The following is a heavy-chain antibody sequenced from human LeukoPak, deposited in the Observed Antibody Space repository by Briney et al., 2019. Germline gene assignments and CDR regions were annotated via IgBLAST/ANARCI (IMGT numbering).Heavy chain of an antibody. V-gene: IGHV3-7*01. CDR2: LRQDGSER. CDR3: ARDYQGIAVAGLFDY. Sequence: GGSLRLSCAASGFTFSNYWMSWVRQAPGKGLEWVATLRQDGSERSYVDSVKGRFTISRDNAKNSLYLQMNSLRAEDTAVYYCARDYQGIAVAGLFDYWGQGTLVTVSS. CDR1: GFTFSNYW. D-gene: IGHD6-19*01. J-gene: IGHJ4*02.